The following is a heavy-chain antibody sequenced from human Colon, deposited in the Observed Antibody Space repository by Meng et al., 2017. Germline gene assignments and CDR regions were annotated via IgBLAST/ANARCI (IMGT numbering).Heavy chain of an antibody. J-gene: IGHJ4*02. CDR3: ARGWLAN. CDR2: SHGNTV. Sequence: VQWGDAWGVLVEPGWALRLSCAASGFTFSDSNMNWIRQAPGKGLEWVSYSHGNTVYYADSVKGRFTISRDNAKNSLYLQMNSLRAGDTAVYYCARGWLANWGQGTLVTVSS. D-gene: IGHD6-19*01. V-gene: IGHV3-11*01. CDR1: GFTFSDSN.